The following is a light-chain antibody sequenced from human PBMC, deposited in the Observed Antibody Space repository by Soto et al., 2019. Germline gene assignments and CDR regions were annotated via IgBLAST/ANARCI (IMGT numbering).Light chain of an antibody. CDR3: QQYDGYPWT. V-gene: IGKV1-5*01. Sequence: DIQMTQSPSTLSASVGDRVTITCRASQSISTWLAWYQQKPGKAPSLLIYDASSLESGTPSRFSGSGSGTEFTLTISSLQPDDFATYYCQQYDGYPWTFGQGTKVEIK. J-gene: IGKJ1*01. CDR1: QSISTW. CDR2: DAS.